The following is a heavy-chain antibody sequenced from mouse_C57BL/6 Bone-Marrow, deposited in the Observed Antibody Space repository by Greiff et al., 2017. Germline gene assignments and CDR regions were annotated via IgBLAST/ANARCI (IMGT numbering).Heavy chain of an antibody. CDR3: ARDYDYDPYYFDD. CDR2: LDPSDSYT. V-gene: IGHV1-59*01. D-gene: IGHD2-4*01. Sequence: VQLQEPGAELVRPGTSVKLSCKASGYTFTSYWMHWVKQRPGQGLEWIGVLDPSDSYTNYNQKFKGKATLTVDTSSSTAYMQLSSLTSEDSADYYSARDYDYDPYYFDDWGKGTTLTVSS. J-gene: IGHJ2*01. CDR1: GYTFTSYW.